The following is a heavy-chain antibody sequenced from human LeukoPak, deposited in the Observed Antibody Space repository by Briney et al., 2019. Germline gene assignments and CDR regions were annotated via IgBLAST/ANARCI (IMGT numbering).Heavy chain of an antibody. CDR3: ARIRSGYYHDY. CDR2: ISSSGGNT. J-gene: IGHJ4*02. Sequence: GGSLRLSCAASGFTFSNYAMSWVRQAPGKGLEWVSTISSSGGNTYYADSVKGRFTISRDNSKNTLYLQMNSLRAEDTAVYYCARIRSGYYHDYWGQGTLVTVSP. V-gene: IGHV3-23*01. CDR1: GFTFSNYA. D-gene: IGHD3-3*01.